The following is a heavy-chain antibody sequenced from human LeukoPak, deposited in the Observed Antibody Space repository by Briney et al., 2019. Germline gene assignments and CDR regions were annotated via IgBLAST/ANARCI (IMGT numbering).Heavy chain of an antibody. Sequence: SETLSLTCAVYGGSFSGYYWSWIRQPPGKGLEWIGEINHSGSTNYNPSLKSRVTISVDTSKNQFSLKLSSVTAADTAVYYCASLAWSAYYGGGDYWGQGALVTVSS. CDR3: ASLAWSAYYGGGDY. V-gene: IGHV4-34*01. CDR2: INHSGST. J-gene: IGHJ4*02. D-gene: IGHD3-3*01. CDR1: GGSFSGYY.